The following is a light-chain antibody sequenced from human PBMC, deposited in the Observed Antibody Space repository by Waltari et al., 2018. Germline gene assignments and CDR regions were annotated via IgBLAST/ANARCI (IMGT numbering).Light chain of an antibody. J-gene: IGLJ2*01. CDR1: SSDVGSYNL. CDR3: CSYASGSTII. V-gene: IGLV2-23*01. CDR2: EGT. Sequence: QSALTQPASVSGSPGQSITISCPGTSSDVGSYNLVSWFQRHPGKAPELLIYEGTKRPSGVSNRFSGSKSGNTASLTISGLQAEDEADYYCCSYASGSTIIFGGGTKLTVL.